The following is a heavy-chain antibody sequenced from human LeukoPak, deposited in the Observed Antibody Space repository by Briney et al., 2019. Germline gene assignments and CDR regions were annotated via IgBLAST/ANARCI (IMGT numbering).Heavy chain of an antibody. CDR1: GFTFSSYE. D-gene: IGHD3-22*01. J-gene: IGHJ3*02. CDR3: ARVVVMVNDAFDI. V-gene: IGHV3-48*01. CDR2: ISSSSSTI. Sequence: GGSLRLSCAASGFTFSSYEMNWVRQAPGKGLEWVSYISSSSSTIYYADSVKGRFTISRDNAKNSLYLQMNSLRAEDTAVYYCARVVVMVNDAFDIWGQGTMVTVSS.